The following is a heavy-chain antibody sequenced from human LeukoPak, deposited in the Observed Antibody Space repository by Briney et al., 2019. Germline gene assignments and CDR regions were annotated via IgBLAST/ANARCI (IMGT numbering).Heavy chain of an antibody. J-gene: IGHJ6*02. Sequence: GGSLRLSCEASGFTFSRYGMHWVRQAPGKGLEWVAVIWDDGSNKNYADSVKGRFTVSRDNFKNTLSLQMNSLGAEDTAVYYCARDRGMDVWGQGTTVTVSS. CDR1: GFTFSRYG. CDR2: IWDDGSNK. CDR3: ARDRGMDV. V-gene: IGHV3-33*01.